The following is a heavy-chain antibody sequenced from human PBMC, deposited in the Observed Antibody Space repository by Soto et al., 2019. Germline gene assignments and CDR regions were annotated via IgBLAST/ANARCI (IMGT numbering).Heavy chain of an antibody. CDR1: GYTFTSYY. CDR2: INPTGGST. CDR3: AREPIAVAGRYYYGMDV. D-gene: IGHD6-19*01. Sequence: QVRLVQSGAEVNKPGASVKVSCKASGYTFTSYYIHWVRQAPGQGLECMGVINPTGGSTTYPQKFQVRVTMTRDTSTSTVYMELSSLRSEDTALYYCAREPIAVAGRYYYGMDVWGQGTTVTVSS. V-gene: IGHV1-46*01. J-gene: IGHJ6*02.